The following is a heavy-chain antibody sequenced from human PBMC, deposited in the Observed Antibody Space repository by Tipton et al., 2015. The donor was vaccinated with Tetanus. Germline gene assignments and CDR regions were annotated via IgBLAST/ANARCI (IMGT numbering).Heavy chain of an antibody. CDR3: ARDIARVGVTLYFDY. Sequence: SLRLSCAASGFIFSDYYMDWVRQPPGKGLEWLSYISNSGDTISYADSVKGRFTISRDNAKNSLYLHMNSLRAEDTAVYFCARDIARVGVTLYFDYWGQGTLVTVSS. J-gene: IGHJ4*02. CDR1: GFIFSDYY. D-gene: IGHD1-26*01. CDR2: ISNSGDTI. V-gene: IGHV3-11*01.